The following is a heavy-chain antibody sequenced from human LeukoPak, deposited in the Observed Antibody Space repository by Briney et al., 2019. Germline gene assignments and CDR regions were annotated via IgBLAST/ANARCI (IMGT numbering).Heavy chain of an antibody. CDR3: AKDQKVEHAFDI. Sequence: PGGSLRLSCAASGFTFSSYGMHWVRQAPGKGLEWVAVISYDGSNKYYADSVKGRFTISRDNSKNTLYLQMNSLRAEGTAVYYCAKDQKVEHAFDIWGQGTMVTVSS. D-gene: IGHD2-2*01. CDR1: GFTFSSYG. V-gene: IGHV3-30*18. J-gene: IGHJ3*02. CDR2: ISYDGSNK.